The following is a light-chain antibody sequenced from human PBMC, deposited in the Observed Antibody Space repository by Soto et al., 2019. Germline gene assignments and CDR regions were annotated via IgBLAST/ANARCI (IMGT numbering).Light chain of an antibody. J-gene: IGLJ1*01. Sequence: QAVVSQEPSLTVSPGGTVTLTCGSSTGAVTNGPYPYWFQQKPGQAPRTLSYDTTNRHSWTPARFSGSLLGGKAALTLSGAQPEDEAEYYCLLSYNGPYVCGTGTKATVL. CDR1: TGAVTNGPY. V-gene: IGLV7-46*01. CDR2: DTT. CDR3: LLSYNGPYV.